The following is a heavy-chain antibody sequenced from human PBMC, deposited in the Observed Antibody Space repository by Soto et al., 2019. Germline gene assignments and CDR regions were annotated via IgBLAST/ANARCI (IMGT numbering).Heavy chain of an antibody. V-gene: IGHV3-7*01. D-gene: IGHD3-3*01. Sequence: GGSLRLSCAASGFTFSSYWMSWVRQAPGKGLEWVANIKQDGSEKYYVDSVKGRFTISRDNAKNSLYLQMNSLRAEDTAVYYCARAPDHFGVVITSYYYYGMDVWGQGTKVTVSS. CDR1: GFTFSSYW. CDR3: ARAPDHFGVVITSYYYYGMDV. J-gene: IGHJ6*02. CDR2: IKQDGSEK.